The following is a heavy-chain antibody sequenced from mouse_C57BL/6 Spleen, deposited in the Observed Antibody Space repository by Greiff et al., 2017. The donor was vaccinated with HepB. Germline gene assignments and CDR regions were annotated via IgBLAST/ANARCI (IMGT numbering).Heavy chain of an antibody. CDR2: IGSGSSTI. Sequence: EVQLVESGGGLVKPGGSLKLSCAASGFTFSDYGMHWVRQAPEKGLEWVAYIGSGSSTIYYADTVKGRFTISRDNAKNTLFLQMTSLRSEDTAMYYCARAQFAYWGQGTLVTVSA. V-gene: IGHV5-17*01. CDR3: ARAQFAY. J-gene: IGHJ3*01. CDR1: GFTFSDYG.